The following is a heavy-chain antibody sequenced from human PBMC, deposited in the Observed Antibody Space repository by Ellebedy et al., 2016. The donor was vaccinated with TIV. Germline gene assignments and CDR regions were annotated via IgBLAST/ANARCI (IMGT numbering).Heavy chain of an antibody. V-gene: IGHV3-23*01. CDR2: MSGGGDNT. J-gene: IGHJ4*02. Sequence: PGGSLRLSCAASGFTFSSYAMSWVRQAPGKGLEWVSTMSGGGDNTYYAKSVKGRFTVSRDNSKVTLYLQMNSLRAEDTAVYFCAKEGGYYGSGSSFDYWGQGALVTVSS. D-gene: IGHD3-10*01. CDR3: AKEGGYYGSGSSFDY. CDR1: GFTFSSYA.